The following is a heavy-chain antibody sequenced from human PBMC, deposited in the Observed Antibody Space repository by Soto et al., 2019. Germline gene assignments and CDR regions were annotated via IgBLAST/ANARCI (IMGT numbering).Heavy chain of an antibody. CDR1: GLCFSSYG. Sequence: GDLRVFSEGSGLCFSSYGMLWVRQAPGKGLEWVAVISYYGSNKYYAGSVKGRFTISRDNSKNTLYLQMNSLRAEDTAVYYCARDRVTTGDYWGQGTLVTVSS. D-gene: IGHD3-3*01. V-gene: IGHV3-30-3*01. CDR3: ARDRVTTGDY. CDR2: ISYYGSNK. J-gene: IGHJ4*02.